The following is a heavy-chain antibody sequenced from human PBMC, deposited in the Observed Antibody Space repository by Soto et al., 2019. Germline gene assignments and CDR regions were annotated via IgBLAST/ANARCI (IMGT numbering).Heavy chain of an antibody. V-gene: IGHV3-7*01. J-gene: IGHJ3*02. CDR2: IKQDGSEK. D-gene: IGHD2-15*01. Sequence: GGSLRLSCAASGFTFSSYWMSWVRQAPGKGLEWVANIKQDGSEKYYVDSVKGRFTISRDNAKNSLYLQMNSLRAEDTAVYYCARAGSGYQDCSGGRCGLGAFDIWGQGTMVTVSS. CDR1: GFTFSSYW. CDR3: ARAGSGYQDCSGGRCGLGAFDI.